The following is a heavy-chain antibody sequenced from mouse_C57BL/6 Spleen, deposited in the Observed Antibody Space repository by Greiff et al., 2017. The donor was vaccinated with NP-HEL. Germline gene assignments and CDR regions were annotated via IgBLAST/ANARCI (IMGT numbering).Heavy chain of an antibody. CDR3: ARSWLLPTMDY. CDR1: GYTFTDYN. V-gene: IGHV1-18*01. Sequence: VHVKQSGPELVKPGASVKIPCKASGYTFTDYNMDWVKQSHGKSLEWIGDINPNNGGTIYNQKFKGKATLTVDKSSSTAYMELRSLTSEDTAVYYCARSWLLPTMDYWGQGTSVTVSS. D-gene: IGHD2-3*01. CDR2: INPNNGGT. J-gene: IGHJ4*01.